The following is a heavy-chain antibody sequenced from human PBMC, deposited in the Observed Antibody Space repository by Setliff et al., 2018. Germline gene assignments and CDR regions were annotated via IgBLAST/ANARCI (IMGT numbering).Heavy chain of an antibody. CDR1: GFTFDDHF. CDR3: ARVGYCDGPTCYPFDY. J-gene: IGHJ4*02. D-gene: IGHD2-2*01. Sequence: GESLTVSCAASGFTFDDHFMDWVRQPPGKGLEWVGRIKNKVNTFSTQYAASVNGRFPISRDDSKSSLYLQMNSLKSEDTAVYYCARVGYCDGPTCYPFDYWGPGTLVTVSS. V-gene: IGHV3-72*01. CDR2: IKNKVNTFST.